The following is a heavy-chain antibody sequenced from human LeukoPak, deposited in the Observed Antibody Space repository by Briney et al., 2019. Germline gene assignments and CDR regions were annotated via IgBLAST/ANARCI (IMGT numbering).Heavy chain of an antibody. CDR2: LYSGGGA. CDR3: ARGKTSDDIVEDAFDI. Sequence: GGSLRLSCAASGFSVNTNYMTWVRQAPGKGLEWVSVLYSGGGAYYADSVKDRFTISRDYSQNTWLLQMNSLRAEDTALYYCARGKTSDDIVEDAFDIWGQGTMVAVSS. J-gene: IGHJ3*02. CDR1: GFSVNTNY. V-gene: IGHV3-66*01. D-gene: IGHD2-15*01.